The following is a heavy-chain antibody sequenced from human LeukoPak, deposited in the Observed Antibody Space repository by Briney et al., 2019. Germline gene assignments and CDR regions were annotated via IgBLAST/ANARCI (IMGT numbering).Heavy chain of an antibody. CDR3: ARDSAYCSSTSCYWNWFDP. D-gene: IGHD2-2*01. V-gene: IGHV4-59*12. CDR1: GGSISSYY. CDR2: IYYSGTT. Sequence: SETLSLTCTVSGGSISSYYWSWIRQPPGKGLEWIGYIYYSGTTNYNPSLKSRVTMSVDTSKNQFSLKLSSVTAADTAVYYCARDSAYCSSTSCYWNWFDPWGQGTLVTVSS. J-gene: IGHJ5*02.